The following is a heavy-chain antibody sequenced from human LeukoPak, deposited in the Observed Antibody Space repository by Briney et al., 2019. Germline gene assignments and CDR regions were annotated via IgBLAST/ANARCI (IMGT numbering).Heavy chain of an antibody. D-gene: IGHD2-2*01. CDR1: GGTFSSYA. J-gene: IGHJ5*02. CDR2: IIPIFGTA. Sequence: SVKVSCKASGGTFSSYAISWVRQAPGQGLEWMGGIIPIFGTANYAQKFQGRVTITADESTSTAYMELSSLRSEDTAVYYCARGCSSTSCYGGSWFDPWGQGTLVTVSS. CDR3: ARGCSSTSCYGGSWFDP. V-gene: IGHV1-69*13.